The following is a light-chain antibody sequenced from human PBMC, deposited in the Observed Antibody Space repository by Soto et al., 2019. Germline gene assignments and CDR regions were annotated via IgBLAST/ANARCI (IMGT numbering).Light chain of an antibody. Sequence: DIQMTQSPSSLSAVVGDRVTITCRASRGIGDRLAWSQQKQGKAPQFLIQTASNLQSGVPSRFSGGGAGTEFILSSDSLQGDYITTCCCLRGSAFPGTVGQGTKVDIK. CDR3: LRGSAFPGT. CDR2: TAS. J-gene: IGKJ1*01. V-gene: IGKV1-12*01. CDR1: RGIGDR.